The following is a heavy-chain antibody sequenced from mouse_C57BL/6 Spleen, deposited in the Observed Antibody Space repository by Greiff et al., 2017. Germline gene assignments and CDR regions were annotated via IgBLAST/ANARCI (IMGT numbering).Heavy chain of an antibody. Sequence: EVQVVESGGGLVQPGGSLKLSCAASGFTFSDYYMYWVRQTPEKRLEWVAYISNGGGSTYYPDTVKGRFTISRDNAKNTLYLQMSRLKCEDTAMYYCARYDYDEGYYAMDYWGQGTSVTVSS. CDR2: ISNGGGST. J-gene: IGHJ4*01. D-gene: IGHD2-4*01. CDR1: GFTFSDYY. V-gene: IGHV5-12*01. CDR3: ARYDYDEGYYAMDY.